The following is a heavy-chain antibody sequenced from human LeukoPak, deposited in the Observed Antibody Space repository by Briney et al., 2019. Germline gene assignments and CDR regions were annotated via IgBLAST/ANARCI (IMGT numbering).Heavy chain of an antibody. V-gene: IGHV3-21*04. CDR2: ISSSSSYI. J-gene: IGHJ4*02. CDR3: ARDRLYTVMSAGYYFDS. CDR1: GFTFSSYS. Sequence: GGSLRLSCAASGFTFSSYSMNWVRQAPGKGLEWVSSISSSSSYIYYADSVNGRFTISRDNAKDSLYLQMNSLRAEDTAVYYCARDRLYTVMSAGYYFDSWGQGTLVTVSS. D-gene: IGHD3-16*01.